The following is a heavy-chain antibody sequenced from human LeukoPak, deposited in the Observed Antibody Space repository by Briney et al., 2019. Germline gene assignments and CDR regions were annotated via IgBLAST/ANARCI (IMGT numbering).Heavy chain of an antibody. CDR2: INHSGST. D-gene: IGHD6-6*01. CDR3: ARVSYSSSRSLSYYYYYMDV. Sequence: SETLSLTCAVYGGSFSGYYWGWIRQPPGKGLEWIGEINHSGSTNYNPSLKSRVTISVDTSKNQFSLKLSSVTAADTAVYYCARVSYSSSRSLSYYYYYMDVWGKGTTVTVSS. J-gene: IGHJ6*03. CDR1: GGSFSGYY. V-gene: IGHV4-34*01.